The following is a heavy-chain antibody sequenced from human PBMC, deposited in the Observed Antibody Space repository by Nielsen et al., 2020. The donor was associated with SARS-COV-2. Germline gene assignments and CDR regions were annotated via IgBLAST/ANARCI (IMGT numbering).Heavy chain of an antibody. Sequence: GGFLRLSCAASGFTFDDYAMHWVRQAPGKGLEWVSGISWNSGSIGYADSVKGRFTISRDNSKNTLYLQMNSLRAEDTAVYYCAKDLKTVTTEFDYWGQGTLVTVSS. D-gene: IGHD4-11*01. CDR1: GFTFDDYA. V-gene: IGHV3-9*01. CDR3: AKDLKTVTTEFDY. J-gene: IGHJ4*02. CDR2: ISWNSGSI.